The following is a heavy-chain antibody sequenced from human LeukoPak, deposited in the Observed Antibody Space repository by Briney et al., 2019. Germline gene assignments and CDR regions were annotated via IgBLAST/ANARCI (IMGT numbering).Heavy chain of an antibody. CDR1: GGSISSYY. D-gene: IGHD6-6*01. V-gene: IGHV4-59*08. CDR3: ARYISSGLDY. J-gene: IGHJ4*02. CDR2: IYYTGST. Sequence: SETLSLTCTVSGGSISSYYWSWIRQPPGEGLEWIGYIYYTGSTSYNPSLKSRVTISVETSKNQFSLKVSYVNAADTAVYYCARYISSGLDYWGQGTLVTVSS.